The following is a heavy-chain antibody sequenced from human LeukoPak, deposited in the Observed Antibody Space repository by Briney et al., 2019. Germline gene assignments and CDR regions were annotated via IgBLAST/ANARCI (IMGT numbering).Heavy chain of an antibody. J-gene: IGHJ6*02. Sequence: ASVKVSCKASGYTFTSYGISWVRQAPGQGLEWMGWISAYNGNTNYAQKLQGRVTMTTDTSTSTAYMELRSLRSEDTAVYYCAREAYYDILTGYYTLDYYYYGMDVWGQGTTVTVSS. V-gene: IGHV1-18*01. D-gene: IGHD3-9*01. CDR2: ISAYNGNT. CDR1: GYTFTSYG. CDR3: AREAYYDILTGYYTLDYYYYGMDV.